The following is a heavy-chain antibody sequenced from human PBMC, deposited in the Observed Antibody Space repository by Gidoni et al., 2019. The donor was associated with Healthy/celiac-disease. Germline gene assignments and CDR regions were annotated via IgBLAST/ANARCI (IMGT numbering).Heavy chain of an antibody. D-gene: IGHD2-2*01. J-gene: IGHJ4*02. CDR2: INHSGST. CDR3: ARAHRYCSSTSCYQRDY. CDR1: GGSFSGYY. V-gene: IGHV4-34*01. Sequence: QVQLQQWGAGLLKPSETLSLTCAVYGGSFSGYYWSWIRQPPGKGLEWIGEINHSGSTNYNPSLKSRVTISVDTSKNQFSLKLSSVTAADTAVYYCARAHRYCSSTSCYQRDYWGQGTLVTVSS.